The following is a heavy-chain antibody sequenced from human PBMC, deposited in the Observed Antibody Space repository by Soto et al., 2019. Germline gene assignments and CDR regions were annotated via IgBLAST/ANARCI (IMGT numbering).Heavy chain of an antibody. CDR1: GGSISSGGYY. V-gene: IGHV4-31*03. J-gene: IGHJ5*02. CDR2: IYYSGST. CDR3: ARSVFP. Sequence: QVQLQESGPGLVKPSQTLSLTCTVSGGSISSGGYYWTWIRQHPGKGLEWIGYIYYSGSTYYNPSLKSRATISVDTSQHPCSLKLTSGTAADTAVYSCARSVFPWGQRTLVTVSS.